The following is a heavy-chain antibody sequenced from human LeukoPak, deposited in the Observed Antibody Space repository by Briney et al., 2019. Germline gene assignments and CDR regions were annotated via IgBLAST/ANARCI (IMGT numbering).Heavy chain of an antibody. J-gene: IGHJ4*02. CDR1: GYSISSGYY. V-gene: IGHV4-38-2*01. Sequence: SETLSLTCAVSGYSISSGYYWGWIRQPPGKGLEWIGSIYHSGSTYYNPSLKSRVTISVDTSKNQFSLKLSSVTAADTAVYYCARLLYCSSTSCCKGYFDYWGQGTLVTVSS. CDR3: ARLLYCSSTSCCKGYFDY. D-gene: IGHD2-2*01. CDR2: IYHSGST.